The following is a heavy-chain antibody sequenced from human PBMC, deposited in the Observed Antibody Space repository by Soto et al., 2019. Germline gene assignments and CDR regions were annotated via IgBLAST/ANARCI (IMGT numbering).Heavy chain of an antibody. CDR3: ARTSMHSRGYSYHQGRTDV. J-gene: IGHJ6*02. D-gene: IGHD5-18*01. Sequence: PGESLKISCKGSGYSFTSYWISWVRQMPGKGLEWMGRIDPSDSYTNYSPSFQGHVTISADKSISTAYLQWSSLKASDTAMYYCARTSMHSRGYSYHQGRTDVWGQGTTVTVSS. CDR2: IDPSDSYT. V-gene: IGHV5-10-1*01. CDR1: GYSFTSYW.